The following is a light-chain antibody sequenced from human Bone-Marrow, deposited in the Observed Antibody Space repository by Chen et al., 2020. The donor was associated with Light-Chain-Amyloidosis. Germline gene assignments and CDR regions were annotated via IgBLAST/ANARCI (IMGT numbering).Light chain of an antibody. CDR1: SSDVGGYNY. J-gene: IGLJ3*02. CDR3: CSYAGSYTYWV. Sequence: QSALTQPRSVSGSPGQSVTISCTGTSSDVGGYNYGSWYQQPPGKAPKLMIYDVSKRPSGVPDRFAGSKSGNTASLTISGLQAEDEADYYCCSYAGSYTYWVFGGGTKLTVL. CDR2: DVS. V-gene: IGLV2-11*01.